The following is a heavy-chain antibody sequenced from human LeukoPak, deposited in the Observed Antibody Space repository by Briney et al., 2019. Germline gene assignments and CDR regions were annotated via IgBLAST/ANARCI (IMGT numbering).Heavy chain of an antibody. D-gene: IGHD3-16*01. J-gene: IGHJ4*02. Sequence: PSETLSLTCTVSGGSISPYYWSWIRRPPGKGLEWIGYIDYSGGTNYNPSLKSRVTISVDTSKNQFSLKLSSVTAADTAVYYCARDMNTALFDYWGQGTLVTVSS. V-gene: IGHV4-59*01. CDR1: GGSISPYY. CDR3: ARDMNTALFDY. CDR2: IDYSGGT.